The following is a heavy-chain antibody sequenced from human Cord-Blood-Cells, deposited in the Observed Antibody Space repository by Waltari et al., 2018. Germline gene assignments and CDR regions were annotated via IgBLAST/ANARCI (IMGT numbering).Heavy chain of an antibody. CDR1: GSTLTELS. J-gene: IGHJ3*02. CDR2: FDPEDGET. V-gene: IGHV1-24*01. Sequence: QVQLVQSGAEVKQPGASVKVSCKVSGSTLTELSMHWVRQAPGKGLEWMGGFDPEDGETIYAQKFQGRVTMTEDTSTDTAYMELSSLRSEDTAVYYCATSARELRAFDIWGQGTMVTVSS. CDR3: ATSARELRAFDI. D-gene: IGHD1-26*01.